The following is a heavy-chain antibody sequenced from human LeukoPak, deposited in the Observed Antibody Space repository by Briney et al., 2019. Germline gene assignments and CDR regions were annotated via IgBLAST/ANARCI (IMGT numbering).Heavy chain of an antibody. CDR2: IIPIFGTA. CDR1: GYTFTSYD. V-gene: IGHV1-69*06. Sequence: ASVKVSCKASGYTFTSYDINWVRQAPGQGLEWMGGIIPIFGTANYAQKFQGRVTITADKSTSTAYMELSSLRSEDTAVYYCARAGAAGPRPLDPWGQGTLVTVSS. J-gene: IGHJ5*02. CDR3: ARAGAAGPRPLDP. D-gene: IGHD6-13*01.